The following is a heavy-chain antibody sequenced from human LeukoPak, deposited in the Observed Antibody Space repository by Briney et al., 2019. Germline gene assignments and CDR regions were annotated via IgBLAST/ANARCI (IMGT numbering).Heavy chain of an antibody. Sequence: GGSLRLSCAASGFSFSSYEMNWVRQAPGKGLEWVSVIFIGGSTYYADSVKGRFTISRDNPKNTLYLQMNSLRAEDTAVYYCARQTSGNYYSYVFDIWGQGTMVTVSS. CDR3: ARQTSGNYYSYVFDI. D-gene: IGHD1-26*01. V-gene: IGHV3-66*04. CDR2: IFIGGST. CDR1: GFSFSSYE. J-gene: IGHJ3*02.